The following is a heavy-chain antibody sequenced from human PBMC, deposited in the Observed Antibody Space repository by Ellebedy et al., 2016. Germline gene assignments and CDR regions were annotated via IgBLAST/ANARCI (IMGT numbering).Heavy chain of an antibody. CDR2: IYYSGST. CDR3: ARGGLPNYYGMDV. J-gene: IGHJ6*02. CDR1: GGSISSYY. D-gene: IGHD5-18*01. V-gene: IGHV4-59*12. Sequence: SETLSLTXTVSGGSISSYYWSWIRQPPGKGLEWIGYIYYSGSTNYNPSLKSRVTISVDTSKNQFSLKLSSVTAADTAVYYCARGGLPNYYGMDVWGQGTTVTVSS.